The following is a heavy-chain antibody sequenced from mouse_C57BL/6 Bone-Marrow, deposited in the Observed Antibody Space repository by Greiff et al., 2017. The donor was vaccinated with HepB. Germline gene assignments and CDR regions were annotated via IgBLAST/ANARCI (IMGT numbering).Heavy chain of an antibody. V-gene: IGHV5-17*01. CDR1: GFTFSDYG. Sequence: DVMLVESGGGLVKPGGSLKLSCAASGFTFSDYGMHWVRQAPEKGLEWVAYISSGSSTIYYADTVKGRFTISRDNAKNTLFLQMTSLRSEATAMYYCARGDAMDYWGQGTSVTVAS. J-gene: IGHJ4*01. CDR2: ISSGSSTI. CDR3: ARGDAMDY.